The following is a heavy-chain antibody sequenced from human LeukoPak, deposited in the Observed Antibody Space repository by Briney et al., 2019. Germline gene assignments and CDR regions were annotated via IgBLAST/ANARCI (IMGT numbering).Heavy chain of an antibody. CDR1: GXTFSSYA. CDR3: VKGGNGYCTNGICSPRVVAAIDY. CDR2: ISYDGSNK. Sequence: GGSLRLSCAASGXTFSSYAMHWVRQAPGKGLEWVAVISYDGSNKYYADSVKGRFTISRDNSKNTLYLQMNSLRAEDTAVYYCVKGGNGYCTNGICSPRVVAAIDYWGQGTLVTVSS. V-gene: IGHV3-30-3*01. J-gene: IGHJ4*02. D-gene: IGHD2-8*01.